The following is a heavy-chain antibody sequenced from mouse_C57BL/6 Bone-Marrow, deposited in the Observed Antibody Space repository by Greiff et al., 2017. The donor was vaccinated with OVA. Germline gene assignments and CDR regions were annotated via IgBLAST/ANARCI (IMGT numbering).Heavy chain of an antibody. CDR3: ASEGGGTFGYFDY. CDR1: GYTFTSYW. J-gene: IGHJ2*01. Sequence: VQLQQPGTELVKPGASVKLSCKASGYTFTSYWMHWVKQRPGQGLEWIGNINPSNGGTNYNEKFKSKATLTVDKSSSTAYMQLSSLTSEDSAVFYCASEGGGTFGYFDYWGQGTTLTVSS. CDR2: INPSNGGT. V-gene: IGHV1-53*01. D-gene: IGHD5-1*01.